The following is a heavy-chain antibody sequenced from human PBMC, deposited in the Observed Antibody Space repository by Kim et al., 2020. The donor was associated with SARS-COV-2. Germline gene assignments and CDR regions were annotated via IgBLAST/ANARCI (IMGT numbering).Heavy chain of an antibody. CDR1: GGSISSSSYY. CDR3: ARVQDYYDSSGYYYDY. Sequence: SETLSLTCTVSGGSISSSSYYWGWIRQPPGKGLEWIGSIYYSGSTYYNPSLKSRVTISVDTSKNQFSLKLSSVTAADTAVYYCARVQDYYDSSGYYYDYWGQGNLVTVSS. D-gene: IGHD3-22*01. V-gene: IGHV4-39*01. J-gene: IGHJ4*02. CDR2: IYYSGST.